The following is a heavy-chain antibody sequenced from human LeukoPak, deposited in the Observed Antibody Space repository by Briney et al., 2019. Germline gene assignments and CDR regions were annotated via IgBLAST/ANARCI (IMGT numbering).Heavy chain of an antibody. CDR1: GYTFTSYD. J-gene: IGHJ4*02. CDR3: ARGPPNWGYDY. CDR2: MSPNSGDA. D-gene: IGHD7-27*01. V-gene: IGHV1-8*01. Sequence: ASVKVSCKAPGYTFTSYDFNWVRQATGQRPEWMGWMSPNSGDAGYAQKFQDRVTMTRNTSISTAYMELSSLRSDDTAVYYCARGPPNWGYDYWGPGTLVTVSS.